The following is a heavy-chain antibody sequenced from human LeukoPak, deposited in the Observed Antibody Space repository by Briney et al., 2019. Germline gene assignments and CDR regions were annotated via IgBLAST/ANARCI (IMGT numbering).Heavy chain of an antibody. V-gene: IGHV4-30-4*01. J-gene: IGHJ5*02. CDR1: GGSISSGDYY. CDR3: ARRMVTGYNWFDP. CDR2: IYYSGST. D-gene: IGHD2-21*02. Sequence: SQTLSLTCTVSGGSISSGDYYWSWIRQPPGKGLEWIGYIYYSGSTYYNPSLKSRVTISVDTSKNQFSLKLSSVTAADTAVYYCARRMVTGYNWFDPWGQGTLVTVSP.